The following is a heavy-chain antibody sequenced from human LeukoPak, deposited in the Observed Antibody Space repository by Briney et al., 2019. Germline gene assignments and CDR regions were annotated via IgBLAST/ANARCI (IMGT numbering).Heavy chain of an antibody. V-gene: IGHV4-4*07. CDR2: IYTSGST. CDR1: GGSINNYF. Sequence: SETLSLTCTVSGGSINNYFWSWVRQPAGEGLEWIGRIYTSGSTNYNPSLRGRVTISVDMSKNQFSLKLSSVTAADTAVYYCARDDPARMTATLDYWGQGILVTVSS. CDR3: ARDDPARMTATLDY. D-gene: IGHD2-21*02. J-gene: IGHJ4*02.